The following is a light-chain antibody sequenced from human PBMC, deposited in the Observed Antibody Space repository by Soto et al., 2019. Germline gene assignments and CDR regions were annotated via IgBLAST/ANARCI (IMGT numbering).Light chain of an antibody. Sequence: QSVLTQPPSVSGAPGQRVTISCTGSSSNIGAGYDVHWYQHFPVTAPKLLIFGNINRPSGVPDRFSGSKSGTSASLAITGLQSEDEAYYYCQSYDSSLSGYVFGTGTKLTVL. V-gene: IGLV1-40*01. J-gene: IGLJ1*01. CDR1: SSNIGAGYD. CDR2: GNI. CDR3: QSYDSSLSGYV.